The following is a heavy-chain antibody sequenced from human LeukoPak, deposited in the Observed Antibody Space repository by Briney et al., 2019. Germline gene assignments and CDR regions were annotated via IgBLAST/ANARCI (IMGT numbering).Heavy chain of an antibody. J-gene: IGHJ4*02. Sequence: GGSLRLSCAASGFTFSRCGMHWVRQAPGKGLEWVAVISYDGSYKYYAESVKGRFTISRDNSKNTLYLQMTNLRAEDTALYYCAKGNNAYGTFDYWGQGTLVTVSS. CDR1: GFTFSRCG. V-gene: IGHV3-30*18. D-gene: IGHD5-12*01. CDR3: AKGNNAYGTFDY. CDR2: ISYDGSYK.